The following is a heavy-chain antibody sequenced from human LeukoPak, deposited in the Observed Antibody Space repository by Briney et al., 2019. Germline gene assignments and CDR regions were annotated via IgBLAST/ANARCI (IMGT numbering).Heavy chain of an antibody. D-gene: IGHD3-16*02. J-gene: IGHJ4*02. V-gene: IGHV3-21*01. CDR3: ARNLITFGGVITNALDY. Sequence: GSLRLSCAASGFTFSSYSMNWVRQAPGKGLEWVSSISSSSSYIYYADSVKGRFTISRDNAKNSLYLQMNSLRAEDTAVYYCARNLITFGGVITNALDYWGQGTLVTVSS. CDR2: ISSSSSYI. CDR1: GFTFSSYS.